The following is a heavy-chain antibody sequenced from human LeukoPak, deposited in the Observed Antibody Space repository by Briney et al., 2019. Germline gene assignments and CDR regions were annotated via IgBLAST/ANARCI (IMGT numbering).Heavy chain of an antibody. D-gene: IGHD4-17*01. Sequence: PSETLSLTCAVYGGSFSGYYGSWIRQPPGKGLEWIGYIYYSGSTNYNPSLKSRVTISVDTSKNQFSLKLSSVTAADTAVYYCARDSDGDYSKYYYGMDVWGQGTTVTVSS. CDR1: GGSFSGYY. CDR2: IYYSGST. J-gene: IGHJ6*02. CDR3: ARDSDGDYSKYYYGMDV. V-gene: IGHV4-59*01.